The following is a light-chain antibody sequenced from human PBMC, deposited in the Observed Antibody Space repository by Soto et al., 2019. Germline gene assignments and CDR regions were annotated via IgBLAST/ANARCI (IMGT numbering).Light chain of an antibody. CDR3: SSYTSSSRV. V-gene: IGLV2-14*01. Sequence: QSVLTQPASVSGSPGQSITISCTGTSSDVGGYNYVSWYQQHPGKVPKLMIYDVSNRPSGVSNRFSGSKSGNTASLTISGLQAEDEADYYCSSYTSSSRVFGGGTKLTVL. CDR2: DVS. CDR1: SSDVGGYNY. J-gene: IGLJ2*01.